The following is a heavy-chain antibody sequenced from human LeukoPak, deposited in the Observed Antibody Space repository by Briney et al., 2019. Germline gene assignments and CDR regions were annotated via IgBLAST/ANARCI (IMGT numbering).Heavy chain of an antibody. V-gene: IGHV3-21*01. Sequence: GGSLRLSCAASGFTFSSYGMGWVCQAPGKGLEWVSSISSSSSYIYYADSVKGRFTISGDNAKNSLYLQMNSLRDEDTAVYYCVRDPDALDYWGQGTLVTVSS. CDR2: ISSSSSYI. J-gene: IGHJ4*02. CDR1: GFTFSSYG. CDR3: VRDPDALDY.